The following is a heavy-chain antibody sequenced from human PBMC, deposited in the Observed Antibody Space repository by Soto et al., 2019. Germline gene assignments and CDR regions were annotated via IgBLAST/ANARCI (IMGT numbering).Heavy chain of an antibody. V-gene: IGHV4-59*01. CDR3: ARGRGGWFINQLLNAFDI. CDR1: GGSISSYY. J-gene: IGHJ3*02. D-gene: IGHD2-2*01. Sequence: SETLSLTCTVSGGSISSYYRSWIRQPPGKGLEWIGYIYYSGSTNYNPSLKSRVTISVDTSKNQFSLKLSSVTAADTAVYYCARGRGGWFINQLLNAFDIWGQGTMVTVSS. CDR2: IYYSGST.